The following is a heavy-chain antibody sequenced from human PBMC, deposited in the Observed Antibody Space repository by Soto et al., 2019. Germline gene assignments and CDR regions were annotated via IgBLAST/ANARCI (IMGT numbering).Heavy chain of an antibody. J-gene: IGHJ6*02. CDR2: ISVSGGST. Sequence: PGXSLRLSCAASGFTFSSYAMSWVHRAPGKGLEWVSAISVSGGSTYYADSVKGRFTISRDNSKNTLYLQMNSLRAEDTAVYYCAKAVATLYYYYGMDVWGQGTTVTVSS. D-gene: IGHD5-12*01. V-gene: IGHV3-23*01. CDR3: AKAVATLYYYYGMDV. CDR1: GFTFSSYA.